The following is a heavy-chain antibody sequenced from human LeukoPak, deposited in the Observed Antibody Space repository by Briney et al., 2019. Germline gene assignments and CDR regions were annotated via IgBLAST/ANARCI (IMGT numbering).Heavy chain of an antibody. CDR2: INHSGST. CDR3: ARSGDYDFWSGRTDAFDI. V-gene: IGHV4-34*01. J-gene: IGHJ3*02. D-gene: IGHD3-3*01. Sequence: SETLSLTCAVYGGSFSGYYWSWIRQPPGKGLEWIGEINHSGSTNYNPSLKSRVTISVDTSKNQFSLKLSSVTAADTAVYYCARSGDYDFWSGRTDAFDIWGQGTMVAVSS. CDR1: GGSFSGYY.